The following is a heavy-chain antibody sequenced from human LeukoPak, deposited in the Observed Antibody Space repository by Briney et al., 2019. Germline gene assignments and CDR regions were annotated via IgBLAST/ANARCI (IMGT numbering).Heavy chain of an antibody. CDR3: ARVVATPMGPFYYYYGMDV. Sequence: SETLSLTCTVSGGSISSSSYYWGWIRQPPGKGLEWIGYIYYSGSTNYNPSLKSRVTISVDTSKNQFSLKLSSVTAADTAVYYCARVVATPMGPFYYYYGMDVWGQGTTVTVSS. D-gene: IGHD5-12*01. V-gene: IGHV4-61*05. CDR2: IYYSGST. CDR1: GGSISSSSYY. J-gene: IGHJ6*02.